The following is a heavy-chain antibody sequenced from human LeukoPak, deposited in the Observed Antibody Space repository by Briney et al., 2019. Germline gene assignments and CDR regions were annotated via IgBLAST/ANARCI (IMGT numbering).Heavy chain of an antibody. CDR2: INPNSGGT. CDR1: GYTFTGYY. D-gene: IGHD3-22*01. CDR3: ARGSRIGGRNYDSSGYYY. Sequence: GASVKVSCKASGYTFTGYYMHWVRQAPGQGLEWMGRINPNSGGTNYAQKFQGRVTMTRATSISTAYMELSRLRSDDTAVYYCARGSRIGGRNYDSSGYYYWGQGTLVTVSS. V-gene: IGHV1-2*06. J-gene: IGHJ4*02.